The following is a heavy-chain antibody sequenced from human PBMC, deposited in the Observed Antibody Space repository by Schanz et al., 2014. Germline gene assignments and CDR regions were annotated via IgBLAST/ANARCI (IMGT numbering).Heavy chain of an antibody. J-gene: IGHJ5*02. CDR3: ARARAPRDNWFDP. V-gene: IGHV4-39*01. D-gene: IGHD3-9*01. CDR2: IYYTGST. CDR1: GGSVSSSSYY. Sequence: QLQLQESGPGLVKPSETLSLTCTVSGGSVSSSSYYWGWIRQPPGKGLEWIGTIYYTGSTYYNPSPKSRLPFPVNPSRKQSSRGRGSVTATDTAVYYCARARAPRDNWFDPWGQGTLVTVSS.